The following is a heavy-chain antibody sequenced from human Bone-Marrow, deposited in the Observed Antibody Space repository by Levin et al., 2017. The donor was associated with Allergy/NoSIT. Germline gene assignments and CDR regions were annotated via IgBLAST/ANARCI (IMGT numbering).Heavy chain of an antibody. CDR2: ISSDSSDL. V-gene: IGHV3-21*01. J-gene: IGHJ3*01. Sequence: PGESLKISCIVSGFTFSDYSIYWVRQAPGKGLEWISSISSDSSDLYYADSVKGRFTISRDNAKNSLNLQVSSLRAEDTAVYHCVRGIIGDVRVAHKEAFDVWGQGTMVTVSS. CDR1: GFTFSDYS. CDR3: VRGIIGDVRVAHKEAFDV. D-gene: IGHD2/OR15-2a*01.